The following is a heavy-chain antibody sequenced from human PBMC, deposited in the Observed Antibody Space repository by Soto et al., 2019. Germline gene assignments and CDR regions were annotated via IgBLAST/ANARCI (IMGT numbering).Heavy chain of an antibody. CDR1: GFTFSRCA. J-gene: IGHJ4*02. CDR2: ISGSGGST. CDR3: ASRSSGWYFDY. D-gene: IGHD6-19*01. Sequence: GGALRLSCAASGFTFSRCAMNWVRQAPGKGLEWVSVISGSGGSTYYADSVKGRFTISRDNSKNTLYLQMNSLRAEDTAVYYCASRSSGWYFDYWGQGTLVTVSS. V-gene: IGHV3-23*01.